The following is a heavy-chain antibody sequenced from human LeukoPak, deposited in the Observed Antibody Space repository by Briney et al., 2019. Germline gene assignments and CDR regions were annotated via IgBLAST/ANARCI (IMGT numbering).Heavy chain of an antibody. CDR2: IYYSGST. D-gene: IGHD3-3*01. J-gene: IGHJ4*02. CDR3: ARGGTSYYDFWSGYYTSYFDY. V-gene: IGHV4-59*01. CDR1: GGSISSYY. Sequence: SETLSLTCTVSGGSISSYYWSWIRRPPGKGLEWIGYIYYSGSTNYNPSLKSRVTISVDTSKNQFSLKLSSVTAADTAVYYCARGGTSYYDFWSGYYTSYFDYWGQGTLVTVSS.